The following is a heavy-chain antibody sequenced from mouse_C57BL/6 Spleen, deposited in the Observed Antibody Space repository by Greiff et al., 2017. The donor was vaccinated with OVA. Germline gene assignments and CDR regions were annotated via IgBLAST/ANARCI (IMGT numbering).Heavy chain of an antibody. J-gene: IGHJ2*01. D-gene: IGHD1-1*01. CDR3: ARGYYGSSPLDY. CDR2: IDPSDSYT. Sequence: QVQLQQPGAELVMPGASVKLSCKASGYTFTSYWMHWVKQRPGQGLEWIGEIDPSDSYTNYNQKFKGKSNLTVDKSSSTASMQLSSLTSEDSAVYYCARGYYGSSPLDYWGQGTTLTVSS. CDR1: GYTFTSYW. V-gene: IGHV1-69*01.